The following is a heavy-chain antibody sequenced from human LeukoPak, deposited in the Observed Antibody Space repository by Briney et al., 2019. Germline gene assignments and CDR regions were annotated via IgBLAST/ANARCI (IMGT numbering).Heavy chain of an antibody. D-gene: IGHD5/OR15-5a*01. CDR1: GFTFSSYA. Sequence: GGSLRLSCAASGFTFSSYATSWVRQAPGKGLEWVSAISKTGNTYYADSVKARFTISRDNSKNTLYLQMNSLTAEDTAVYYCAKGNLRGPPPNIDFWGQGTLVAVSS. CDR3: AKGNLRGPPPNIDF. CDR2: ISKTGNT. V-gene: IGHV3-23*01. J-gene: IGHJ4*02.